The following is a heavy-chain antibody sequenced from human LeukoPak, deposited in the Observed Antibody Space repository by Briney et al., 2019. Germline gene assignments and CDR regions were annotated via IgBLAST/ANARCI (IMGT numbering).Heavy chain of an antibody. V-gene: IGHV3-48*03. J-gene: IGHJ6*03. CDR1: GSTFSSYE. CDR2: ISSSGSTI. D-gene: IGHD2-21*02. CDR3: ARANAYCGGDCYSSAFCMDV. Sequence: PGGSLRLSCAASGSTFSSYEMNWVRQAPGKGLEWVSYISSSGSTIHYADSVKGRFTISRDNAKNSLYLQMNSLRAEDTAVYYCARANAYCGGDCYSSAFCMDVWGKGTTVTVSS.